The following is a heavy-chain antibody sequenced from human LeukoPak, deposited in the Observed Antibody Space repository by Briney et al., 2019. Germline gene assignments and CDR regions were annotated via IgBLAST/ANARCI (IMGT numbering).Heavy chain of an antibody. CDR2: FDPEDGET. CDR3: ATDLLYYDSSGYYWVY. CDR1: GYTLTELS. D-gene: IGHD3-22*01. Sequence: ASVKVSCKVSGYTLTELSMHWVRQAPGKGLEWMGGFDPEDGETIYAQKFQGRVTMTEDTSTDTAYMELSSLRSEDTAVYYCATDLLYYDSSGYYWVYWGQGTLVTVSS. J-gene: IGHJ4*02. V-gene: IGHV1-24*01.